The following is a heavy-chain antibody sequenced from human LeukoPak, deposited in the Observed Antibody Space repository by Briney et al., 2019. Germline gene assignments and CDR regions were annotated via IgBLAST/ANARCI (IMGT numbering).Heavy chain of an antibody. J-gene: IGHJ2*01. CDR1: GGSFSDYH. V-gene: IGHV4-34*01. D-gene: IGHD3-3*02. CDR3: ARLSLAPWYYDL. Sequence: PSETLSLTCAVYGGSFSDYHWNWIRQPPGKGLEWIGEINHSGSTNYNPSLKSRVTISVDTSKNQFSLKLSSVTAADTAVYYCARLSLAPWYYDLWGRGTLVTVSS. CDR2: INHSGST.